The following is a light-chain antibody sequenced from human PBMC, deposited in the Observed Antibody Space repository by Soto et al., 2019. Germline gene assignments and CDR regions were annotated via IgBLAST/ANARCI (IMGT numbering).Light chain of an antibody. Sequence: QPVLTQSPSASASLGASVKLTCTLSSGHSKYAIAWHQQQPEKGPRFLMKVNSDGSHSKGDGIPDRFSGSSSGAERYLTIPSLQSEDEADYYCQTWGTGIQVFGGGTKVNVL. CDR3: QTWGTGIQV. J-gene: IGLJ2*01. V-gene: IGLV4-69*01. CDR2: VNSDGSH. CDR1: SGHSKYA.